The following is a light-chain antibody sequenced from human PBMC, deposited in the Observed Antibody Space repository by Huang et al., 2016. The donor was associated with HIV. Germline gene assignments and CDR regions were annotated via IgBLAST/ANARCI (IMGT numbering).Light chain of an antibody. CDR3: QQYDSSQGIS. V-gene: IGKV3-20*01. J-gene: IGKJ5*01. Sequence: EIVLTQSPDTLSLSPGERATVSCRVSQTIKDIYLAWYQQKPGQGPMLLIYGAASRATDVPDRFSGSGSGRDFTLTINRLEPEDFAVYYCQQYDSSQGISFGQGTRLGMK. CDR1: QTIKDIY. CDR2: GAA.